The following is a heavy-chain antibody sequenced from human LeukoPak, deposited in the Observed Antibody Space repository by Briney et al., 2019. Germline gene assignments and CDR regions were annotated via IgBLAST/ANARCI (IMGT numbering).Heavy chain of an antibody. CDR2: FDPEDGET. J-gene: IGHJ3*01. CDR3: ATRYGDYGQGDDVFDL. V-gene: IGHV1-24*01. D-gene: IGHD4-17*01. Sequence: ASVKVSCKVSGYTLTELSMHWVRQAPGKGLEWMGGFDPEDGETIYAQKFQGRVTMTEDTSTDTAYMELSSLRSEDTAVYYCATRYGDYGQGDDVFDLWGQETMVTVSS. CDR1: GYTLTELS.